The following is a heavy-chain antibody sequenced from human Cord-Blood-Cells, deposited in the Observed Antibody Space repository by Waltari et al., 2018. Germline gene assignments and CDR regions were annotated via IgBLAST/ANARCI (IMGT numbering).Heavy chain of an antibody. CDR3: AKSAYLDY. J-gene: IGHJ4*02. V-gene: IGHV3-30*18. CDR1: GFTFRRSG. Sequence: VQPGRSLRLSCAAPGFTFRRSGMHWARQAPGKGVEWVAVISYDGSNKYYSDSVKGRFTISRDNSKNTLYLQMNSLRAEDTAVYYCAKSAYLDYWGQGTLVTVSS. CDR2: ISYDGSNK.